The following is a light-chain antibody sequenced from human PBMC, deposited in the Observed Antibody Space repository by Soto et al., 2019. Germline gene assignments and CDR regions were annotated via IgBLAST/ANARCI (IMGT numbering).Light chain of an antibody. J-gene: IGKJ1*01. CDR3: QQYYDTPT. Sequence: DIVLTQSPDSLTVSLGERATINCKSSQSVLYNSNNKNYLTWYQQKPGQPPKLLIYWASTRESGVPDRFSGSGSGTDFTLTISSLHAEDVAVYYCQQYYDTPTFGQGTKVQI. CDR2: WAS. V-gene: IGKV4-1*01. CDR1: QSVLYNSNNKNY.